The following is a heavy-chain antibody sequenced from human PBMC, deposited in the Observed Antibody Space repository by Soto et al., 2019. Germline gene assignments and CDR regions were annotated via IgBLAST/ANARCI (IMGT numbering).Heavy chain of an antibody. Sequence: SETLSLTCTVSGGSISSGDYYWSWFRQPPGKGLEWIGYIYYSGSTYYNPSLKSRVTISVDTSKNQFSLKLSSVTAADTAVYYCAKDSGYNYGYFRWFDPWGQGTLVTVSS. CDR2: IYYSGST. V-gene: IGHV4-30-4*02. CDR1: GGSISSGDYY. J-gene: IGHJ5*02. D-gene: IGHD5-18*01. CDR3: AKDSGYNYGYFRWFDP.